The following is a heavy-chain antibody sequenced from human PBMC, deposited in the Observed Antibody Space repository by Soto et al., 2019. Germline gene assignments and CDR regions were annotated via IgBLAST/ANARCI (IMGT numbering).Heavy chain of an antibody. CDR2: IKQDGSEK. D-gene: IGHD3-9*01. Sequence: GSLRLSCAASGFTFSRYWMSWVRQAPGKGLEWVANIKQDGSEKYYVDSVKGRFTISRDNAKNSLYLQMNSLRAEDTAVYYCAKSPYFLRGTLDYWGQGTLVTVYS. V-gene: IGHV3-7*03. CDR1: GFTFSRYW. J-gene: IGHJ4*02. CDR3: AKSPYFLRGTLDY.